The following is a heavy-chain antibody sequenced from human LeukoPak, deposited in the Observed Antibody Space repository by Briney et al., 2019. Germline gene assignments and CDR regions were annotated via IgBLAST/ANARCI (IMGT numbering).Heavy chain of an antibody. Sequence: GASVKVSCKASGYTFTSYGISWVRQAPGQGLEWMGWISAYNGNTNYAQKLQGRVTMTTDTSTSTAYMELRSLRSDDTAVYYCARAPGNLENYHYGMDVWGQGTTVTVSS. J-gene: IGHJ6*02. CDR1: GYTFTSYG. CDR3: ARAPGNLENYHYGMDV. V-gene: IGHV1-18*01. CDR2: ISAYNGNT. D-gene: IGHD1-14*01.